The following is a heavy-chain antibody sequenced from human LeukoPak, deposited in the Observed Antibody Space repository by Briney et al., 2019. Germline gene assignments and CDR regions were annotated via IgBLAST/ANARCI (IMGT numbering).Heavy chain of an antibody. D-gene: IGHD2-2*01. CDR3: ARKRRTMYCSSTSCYSNWFDP. CDR2: IWYDGSNK. Sequence: GGSLRLSCAASGFTFSSYGMHWVRQAPGKGLEWVAVIWYDGSNKYYADSVKGRFTISRDNSKNTLYLQMNSLRAEDTAVYYCARKRRTMYCSSTSCYSNWFDPWGQGTLVTVSS. J-gene: IGHJ5*02. CDR1: GFTFSSYG. V-gene: IGHV3-33*01.